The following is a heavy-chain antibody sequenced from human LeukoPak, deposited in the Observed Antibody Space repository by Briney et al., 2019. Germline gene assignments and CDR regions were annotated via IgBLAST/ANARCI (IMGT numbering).Heavy chain of an antibody. J-gene: IGHJ4*02. Sequence: GGSLRRSWAASGLTCSAYWMNWVRQAPGKGLEWVANIKQDGSEKYYVDSVKGRFTISRDNAKNSLYLQMNSLRAEDTAVYFCAGGSGWVTDSWGQGTLVTVSA. D-gene: IGHD6-19*01. CDR2: IKQDGSEK. V-gene: IGHV3-7*01. CDR1: GLTCSAYW. CDR3: AGGSGWVTDS.